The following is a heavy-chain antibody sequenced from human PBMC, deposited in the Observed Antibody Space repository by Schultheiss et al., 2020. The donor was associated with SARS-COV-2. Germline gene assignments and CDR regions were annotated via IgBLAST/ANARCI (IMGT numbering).Heavy chain of an antibody. CDR3: ADSDV. J-gene: IGHJ6*02. CDR2: INPSGGNT. V-gene: IGHV1-46*01. Sequence: ASVKVSCKRSAHTFISYYIHWVRLAPGQGLEWLGIINPSGGNTFYAQKFQGRVTMTRDTSTDTFYMELSSLTSEVTAVYYCADSDVWGQGTTVTVSS. CDR1: AHTFISYY.